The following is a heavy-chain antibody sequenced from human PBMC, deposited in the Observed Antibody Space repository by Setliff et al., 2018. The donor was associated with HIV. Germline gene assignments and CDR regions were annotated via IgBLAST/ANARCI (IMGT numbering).Heavy chain of an antibody. D-gene: IGHD2-15*01. Sequence: GGSLRLSCAASGFTFSNYAMSWVRQAPGKGLEWVSAISGSGGSTYYADSVKGRFTISRDNAKNSLYLQMNSLRAEDTAVYYCARDSSIVVVVAATPDLGFDPWGQGTLVTVSS. CDR1: GFTFSNYA. CDR2: ISGSGGST. J-gene: IGHJ5*02. V-gene: IGHV3-23*01. CDR3: ARDSSIVVVVAATPDLGFDP.